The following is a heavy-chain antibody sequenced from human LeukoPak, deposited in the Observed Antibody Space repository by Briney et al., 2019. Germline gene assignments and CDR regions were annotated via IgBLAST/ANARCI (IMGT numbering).Heavy chain of an antibody. V-gene: IGHV4-39*07. D-gene: IGHD3-16*01. Sequence: SETLSLTCTVSGGSISSSTYYWGWIRQPPGKGLEWIGSIYYSGRTYYSPSLKSRVTISVDTSKNQFSLKLSSVTAADTAVYYCARDTGGEVDYWGQGTLVTVSS. CDR3: ARDTGGEVDY. CDR1: GGSISSSTYY. CDR2: IYYSGRT. J-gene: IGHJ4*02.